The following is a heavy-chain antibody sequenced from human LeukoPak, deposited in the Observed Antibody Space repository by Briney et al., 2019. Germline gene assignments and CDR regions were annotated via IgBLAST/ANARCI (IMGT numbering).Heavy chain of an antibody. Sequence: GASVKVSCKTSGYTFSSHGITWVRQAPGQGLEWMGWISASSGKTNIAQKFPARVTMTTDTSTNTAYIDLRSLRFDDTAVYYCARANCGRTSCYFDIWGQGTKVTVSS. CDR3: ARANCGRTSCYFDI. D-gene: IGHD2-2*01. CDR2: ISASSGKT. J-gene: IGHJ3*02. CDR1: GYTFSSHG. V-gene: IGHV1-18*01.